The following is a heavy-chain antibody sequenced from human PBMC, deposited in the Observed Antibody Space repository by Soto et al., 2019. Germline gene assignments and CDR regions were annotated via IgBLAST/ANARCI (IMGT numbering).Heavy chain of an antibody. CDR2: IYHSGST. CDR1: GGSISIGGYS. V-gene: IGHV4-30-2*01. CDR3: ARKLDYGDSMSYYYGMDV. J-gene: IGHJ6*02. Sequence: PSDTLSLTCAVSGGSISIGGYSWSWILHPPGKGLEWIGYIYHSGSTYYNPSLKSRVTISVDRSKNQFSLKLSSVTAADTAVYYCARKLDYGDSMSYYYGMDVWGQGTTVTVSS. D-gene: IGHD4-17*01.